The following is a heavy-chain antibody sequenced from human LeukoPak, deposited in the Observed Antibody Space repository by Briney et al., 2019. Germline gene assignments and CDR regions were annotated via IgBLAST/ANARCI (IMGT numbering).Heavy chain of an antibody. CDR1: GFTFDDYG. J-gene: IGHJ4*02. V-gene: IGHV3-20*01. Sequence: GGPLRLSCAASGFTFDDYGMSWVRQAPGKGLEWVSGINWNGGSTGYADSVKGRFTISRDNAKNSLYLQMNSLRAEDTALYHCARGADPDDAEYYFDYWGQGTLVTVSS. CDR2: INWNGGST. CDR3: ARGADPDDAEYYFDY. D-gene: IGHD1-1*01.